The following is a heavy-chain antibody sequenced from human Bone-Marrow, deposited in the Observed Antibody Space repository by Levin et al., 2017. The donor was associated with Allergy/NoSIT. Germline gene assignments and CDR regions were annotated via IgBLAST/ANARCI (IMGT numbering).Heavy chain of an antibody. V-gene: IGHV3-33*03. Sequence: GGSLRLSCAASGFTSTTFSSHGMHWVSQAPGKGPEWVALIWHDGTKTDYVDSVKGRFTISRDNSKNTLYLQMNRLRVEDTAIYYCATFSDYGDYWGQGTLVTVYS. CDR1: GFTSTTFSSHG. CDR3: ATFSDYGDY. CDR2: IWHDGTKT. J-gene: IGHJ4*02. D-gene: IGHD1-26*01.